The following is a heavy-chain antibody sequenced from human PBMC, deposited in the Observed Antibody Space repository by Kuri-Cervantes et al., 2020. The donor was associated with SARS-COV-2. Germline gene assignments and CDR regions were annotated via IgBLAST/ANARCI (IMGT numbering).Heavy chain of an antibody. V-gene: IGHV3-33*08. Sequence: GGSLRLSCAASGFTFSNYVIHWVRQAPGKGLEWVAVIWYDGENEHYAGSVKGRFTISRDNSKNTVSLHMNSLRAEDTAMYYCARGAANYYYMDVWGKGTTVTVSS. J-gene: IGHJ6*03. D-gene: IGHD3-16*01. CDR2: IWYDGENE. CDR3: ARGAANYYYMDV. CDR1: GFTFSNYV.